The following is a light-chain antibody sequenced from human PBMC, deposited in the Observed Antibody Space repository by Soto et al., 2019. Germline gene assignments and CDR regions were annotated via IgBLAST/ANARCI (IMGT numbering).Light chain of an antibody. CDR2: DAS. V-gene: IGKV3-11*01. CDR1: QSVSSY. J-gene: IGKJ1*01. CDR3: QQRSNWWT. Sequence: EIVLTQSPATLSLSPGERATLSCRASQSVSSYLAWYQQKPGQAPRLLIYDASNRATGIPAMFSGSGSGTDFTLTISSLEPEDFAVYYCQQRSNWWTFGQGTKVEIK.